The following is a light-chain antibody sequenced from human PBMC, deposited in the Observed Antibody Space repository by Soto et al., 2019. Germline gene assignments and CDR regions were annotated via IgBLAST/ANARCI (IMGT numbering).Light chain of an antibody. CDR1: QSLLHSNGYKY. CDR3: QQYGSSPPIT. CDR2: LGS. V-gene: IGKV2-28*01. J-gene: IGKJ5*01. Sequence: DIVMTQSPLSLPVTPGEPASISCSSSQSLLHSNGYKYLDWYLKKPGQSQKLLIYLGSNRAYGVPDRFSGSGSGTDFTLTISRLEPEDFAVYYCQQYGSSPPITFGQGTRLEIK.